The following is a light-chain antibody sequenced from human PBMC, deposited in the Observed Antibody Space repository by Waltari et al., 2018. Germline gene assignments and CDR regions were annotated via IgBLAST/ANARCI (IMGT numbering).Light chain of an antibody. CDR3: QVWDANTDPGV. CDR2: YDS. Sequence: SYVLTQPPSVSVAPGKTASITCVGNNIERKSVHWYQQKPGQAPILVISYDSDRPSGIPERFAGSNSGNTATLTISRGEAGDEADYYCQVWDANTDPGVFGTGTEVTVL. J-gene: IGLJ1*01. V-gene: IGLV3-21*04. CDR1: NIERKS.